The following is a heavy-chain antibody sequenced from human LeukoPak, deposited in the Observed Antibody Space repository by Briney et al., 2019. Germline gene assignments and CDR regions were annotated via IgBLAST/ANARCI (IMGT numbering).Heavy chain of an antibody. Sequence: PGGSLRLSCTASGFTFGDYAMSWVRQAPGKGLEWVGFIRSKAYGGTTEYAASVKGRFTISRDDSKSIAYLQMNSLKTEDTAVYYCTRDQGSSNWYRGAFDIWGQGTMVTVSS. CDR2: IRSKAYGGTT. CDR3: TRDQGSSNWYRGAFDI. CDR1: GFTFGDYA. D-gene: IGHD6-13*01. J-gene: IGHJ3*02. V-gene: IGHV3-49*04.